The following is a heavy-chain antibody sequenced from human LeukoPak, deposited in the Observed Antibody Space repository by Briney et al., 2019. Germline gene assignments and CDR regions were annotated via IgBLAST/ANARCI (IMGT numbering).Heavy chain of an antibody. V-gene: IGHV1-2*02. J-gene: IGHJ3*02. CDR2: INPNSGGT. CDR3: ARVRSEWFGEEGAFDI. D-gene: IGHD3-10*01. Sequence: ASVKVSCKASGNTFTGYYMHWVRQAPGQGLEWMGWINPNSGGTNYAQKFQGRVTMTRDTSISTAYMELSRLRSDDTAVYYCARVRSEWFGEEGAFDIWGQGTMVTVSS. CDR1: GNTFTGYY.